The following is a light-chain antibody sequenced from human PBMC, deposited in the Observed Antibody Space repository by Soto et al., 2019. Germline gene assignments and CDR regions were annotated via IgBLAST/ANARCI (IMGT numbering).Light chain of an antibody. CDR2: DVS. CDR3: SSYTRSSTHV. V-gene: IGLV2-14*03. CDR1: SSDVGVYHV. J-gene: IGLJ1*01. Sequence: QSALTQPASVSGSPGQSITISCTGTSSDVGVYHVVSWYQQHPGKVPKLMIYDVSSRPSGVSDRFSGSKSGNTASLTISGLQSEDEGDYYCSSYTRSSTHVFGSGTKLTAL.